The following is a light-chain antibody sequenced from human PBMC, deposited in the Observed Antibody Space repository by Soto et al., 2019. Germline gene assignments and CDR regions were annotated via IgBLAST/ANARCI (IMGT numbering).Light chain of an antibody. Sequence: EIVLTQSPATLSLPPGERATLSCRASQSISSYLAWYQQKPGQAPRLLIYDASNRATGIPARFSGSGYGTDYTLTISSLATEDFAVYYCQQRSNWPWTFGQGTKVEIK. V-gene: IGKV3-11*01. CDR1: QSISSY. J-gene: IGKJ1*01. CDR2: DAS. CDR3: QQRSNWPWT.